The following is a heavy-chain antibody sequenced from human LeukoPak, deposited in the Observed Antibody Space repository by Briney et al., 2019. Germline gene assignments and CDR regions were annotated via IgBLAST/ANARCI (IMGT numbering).Heavy chain of an antibody. Sequence: GASVKVSCKASGYTFTSYGISWVRQAPGQGLGWMGWISAYNGNTNYAQKLQGRVTMATDTSTSTAYMELRSLRSDDTAVYYCARTYCSSTSCYSGYWGQGTLVTVSS. D-gene: IGHD2-2*01. CDR1: GYTFTSYG. CDR3: ARTYCSSTSCYSGY. J-gene: IGHJ4*02. V-gene: IGHV1-18*01. CDR2: ISAYNGNT.